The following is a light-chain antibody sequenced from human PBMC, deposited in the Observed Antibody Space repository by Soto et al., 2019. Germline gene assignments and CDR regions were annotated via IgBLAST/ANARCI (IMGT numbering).Light chain of an antibody. J-gene: IGKJ4*01. Sequence: EIVMTHSPATLSVSPGEKATLSCRASQSVSSNLAWYQQKPGQAPRLLIYGASIRATGIPARFSGSGSGTEFTLTISSLQSEDFAVYYCQQYNNWPLTFGGGTKVDIK. CDR1: QSVSSN. V-gene: IGKV3D-15*01. CDR2: GAS. CDR3: QQYNNWPLT.